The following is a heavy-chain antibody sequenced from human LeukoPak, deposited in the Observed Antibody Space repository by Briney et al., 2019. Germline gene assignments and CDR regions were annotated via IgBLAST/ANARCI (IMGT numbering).Heavy chain of an antibody. CDR2: IYPGDSDT. D-gene: IGHD6-6*01. CDR1: GYSFTSYW. V-gene: IGHV5-51*01. CDR3: ARQSLEYSSQTWFDP. J-gene: IGHJ5*02. Sequence: NSGESLKTSCKGSGYSFTSYWIGWVRQMPGKGLEWMGIIYPGDSDTRYSPSVQGQVTISADKSISTAYLQWSSLKASDTAMYYCARQSLEYSSQTWFDPWGQGTLVTVSS.